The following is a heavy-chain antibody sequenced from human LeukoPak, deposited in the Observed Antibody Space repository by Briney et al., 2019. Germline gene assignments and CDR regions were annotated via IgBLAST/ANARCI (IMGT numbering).Heavy chain of an antibody. CDR3: ARAKAVADYYFDY. Sequence: PGGSLRLSCAAPGFTFSDYYMSWIRQAPGKGLEWVSYISSSGSTIYYADSVKGRFTISRDNAKNSLYLQMNSLRAEDTAVYYCARAKAVADYYFDYWGQGTLVTVSS. CDR1: GFTFSDYY. V-gene: IGHV3-11*01. CDR2: ISSSGSTI. D-gene: IGHD6-19*01. J-gene: IGHJ4*02.